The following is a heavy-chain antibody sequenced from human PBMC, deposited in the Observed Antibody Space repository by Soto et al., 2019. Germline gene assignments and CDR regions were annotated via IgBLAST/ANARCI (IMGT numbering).Heavy chain of an antibody. J-gene: IGHJ3*02. D-gene: IGHD4-17*01. CDR1: GYTFTSYG. V-gene: IGHV1-18*01. Sequence: QVQLVQSGAEVKKPGASVKVSCKASGYTFTSYGISWVRQAPGQGLEWMGWISAYNGNTNYAQKLQGSVTMTTDTSTSTAYMELRSLRSYDTAVYYCSRDLVEVGDPDAFDIWGPGRMVTVSS. CDR3: SRDLVEVGDPDAFDI. CDR2: ISAYNGNT.